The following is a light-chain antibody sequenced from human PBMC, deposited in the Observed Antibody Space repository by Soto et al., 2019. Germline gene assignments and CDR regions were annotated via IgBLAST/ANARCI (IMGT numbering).Light chain of an antibody. J-gene: IGKJ1*01. CDR2: GAS. V-gene: IGKV1-9*01. CDR3: QKLDAYHPWT. CDR1: QGISSN. Sequence: QFTQSPSSLSASVGDRVTLTCRASQGISSNLAWYQQTPGRATKLMMFGASTLQSGVPSRFSGSGSGTDFTLTLSSLQPEDFATYFCQKLDAYHPWTFGQGTKVDIK.